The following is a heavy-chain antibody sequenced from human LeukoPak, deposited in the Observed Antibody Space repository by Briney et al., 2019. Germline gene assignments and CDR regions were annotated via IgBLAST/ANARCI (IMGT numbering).Heavy chain of an antibody. CDR2: IYYSGST. J-gene: IGHJ5*02. Sequence: SETLSLTCTVSGGSISSYYWSWIRQPPGKGLEWIGYIYYSGSTNYKPSLKSRVTISVDTSRNQFSLKLSSVTAADTAVYYCARDVGGNWFDPWGQGTLVTVSS. CDR1: GGSISSYY. V-gene: IGHV4-59*01. CDR3: ARDVGGNWFDP. D-gene: IGHD4-23*01.